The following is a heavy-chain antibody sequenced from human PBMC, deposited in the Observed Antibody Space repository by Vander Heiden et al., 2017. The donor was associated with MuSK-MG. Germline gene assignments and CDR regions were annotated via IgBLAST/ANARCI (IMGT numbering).Heavy chain of an antibody. CDR3: AKERFRFLEW. D-gene: IGHD3-3*01. Sequence: QVQLVESGGGVVQPGRSLRLSCAASGFTFSSYGMHWVRQAPGKGLEWVAVISYDGRKKDDADSVKGRFTISRDNSKNTLYLKMKRLRAEDTAVYYCAKERFRFLEWWGQGTMVTVYS. CDR1: GFTFSSYG. V-gene: IGHV3-30*18. J-gene: IGHJ4*02. CDR2: ISYDGRKK.